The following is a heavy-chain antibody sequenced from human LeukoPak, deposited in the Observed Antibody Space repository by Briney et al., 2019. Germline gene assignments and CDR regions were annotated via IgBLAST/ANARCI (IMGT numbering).Heavy chain of an antibody. CDR1: GFSFNTYW. J-gene: IGHJ4*02. V-gene: IGHV3-66*01. Sequence: GGSLRLSCAASGFSFNTYWMDWVRQAPGKGLEWVSVIYSGGTTYYADSVKGRFTISRDNSKDTLYLQMNSLRAEDTAVYYCARGVAAAGTTLDYWGQGTLVTVSS. D-gene: IGHD6-13*01. CDR2: IYSGGTT. CDR3: ARGVAAAGTTLDY.